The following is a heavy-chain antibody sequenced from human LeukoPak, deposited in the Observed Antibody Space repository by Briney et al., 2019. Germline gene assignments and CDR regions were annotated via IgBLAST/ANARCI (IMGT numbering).Heavy chain of an antibody. CDR2: IRYDGSNN. Sequence: PGGSLRLSCAASGFTFSSYGMHWVRQAPGKGLEWVAFIRYDGSNNNYENSVKGRFTISRDNSKNTLYLQMNSLRAEDTAVYYCARVVVITTYAFDIWGQGTMVTVSS. V-gene: IGHV3-30*02. D-gene: IGHD3-22*01. CDR3: ARVVVITTYAFDI. J-gene: IGHJ3*02. CDR1: GFTFSSYG.